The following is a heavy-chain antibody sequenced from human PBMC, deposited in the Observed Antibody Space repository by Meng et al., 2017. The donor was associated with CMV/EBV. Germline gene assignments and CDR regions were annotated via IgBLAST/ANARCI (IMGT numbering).Heavy chain of an antibody. V-gene: IGHV3-66*01. D-gene: IGHD5-24*01. CDR1: GFTVSSNY. J-gene: IGHJ4*02. Sequence: EVQVVGSGGGLGQPGVSLRLSCAASGFTVSSNYMSWVRQAPGKGLEWVSVIYSGGSTYYADSVKGRFTISRDNSKNTLYLQMNSLRAEDTAVYYCAREGDGYDKAPYWGQGTLVTVSS. CDR2: IYSGGST. CDR3: AREGDGYDKAPY.